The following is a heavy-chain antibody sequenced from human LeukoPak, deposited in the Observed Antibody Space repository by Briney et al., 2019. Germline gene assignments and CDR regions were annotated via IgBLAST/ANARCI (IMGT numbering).Heavy chain of an antibody. V-gene: IGHV3-20*04. CDR1: GFTFDDYG. J-gene: IGHJ4*02. CDR2: INWSGGST. CDR3: ARARTYSNNWNNGGIDY. D-gene: IGHD1/OR15-1a*01. Sequence: PGGSLRLSCAASGFTFDDYGMSWVRQAPGKGLEWVSGINWSGGSTGYADSVKGRFTISRDNSKSTLYLQMGSLTTEDMAVYYCARARTYSNNWNNGGIDYWGQGTLVTVSS.